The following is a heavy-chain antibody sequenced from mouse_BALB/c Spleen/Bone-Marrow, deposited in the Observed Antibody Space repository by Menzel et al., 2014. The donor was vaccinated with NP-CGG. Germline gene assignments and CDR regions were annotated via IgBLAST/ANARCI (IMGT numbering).Heavy chain of an antibody. J-gene: IGHJ4*01. CDR3: ARGRTRGYTMDY. V-gene: IGHV5-6-5*01. CDR2: ISSGSST. Sequence: EVQLVESGGGLVKPGGSLKLSCAASGFTFSSYAMSWVRQTPEKRLEWVASISSGSSTYYPDSVKGRFTISRDNARNILYLQMSGLRSEDTAMYYCARGRTRGYTMDYWGQGTSVTVSS. CDR1: GFTFSSYA.